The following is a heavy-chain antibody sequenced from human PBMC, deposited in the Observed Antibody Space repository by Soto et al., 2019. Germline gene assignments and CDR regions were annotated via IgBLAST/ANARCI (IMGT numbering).Heavy chain of an antibody. D-gene: IGHD3-22*01. CDR1: GGSISSGDYY. J-gene: IGHJ4*02. CDR2: ICYSGST. V-gene: IGHV4-30-4*01. CDR3: ARTLDSRGYYFDY. Sequence: SETLSLTCTVSGGSISSGDYYWSWIRQPPGKGLEWIGYICYSGSTYYNPSLKSRVTISVDTSKNQFSLKLSSVTAADTAVYYCARTLDSRGYYFDYWGQGTLVTVSS.